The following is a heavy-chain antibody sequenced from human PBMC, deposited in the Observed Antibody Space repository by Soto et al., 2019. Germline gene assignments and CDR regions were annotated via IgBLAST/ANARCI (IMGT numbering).Heavy chain of an antibody. Sequence: ASVKVSCKASGYTFTSYGISWVRQAPGQGLEWMGWISAYNGDTNYAQKLQGRVTMTTDTSTSTAYMELRSLRSDDTAVCYCARRIAAAGTGDYWGQGTLGTVSS. CDR3: ARRIAAAGTGDY. CDR2: ISAYNGDT. V-gene: IGHV1-18*01. CDR1: GYTFTSYG. J-gene: IGHJ4*02. D-gene: IGHD6-13*01.